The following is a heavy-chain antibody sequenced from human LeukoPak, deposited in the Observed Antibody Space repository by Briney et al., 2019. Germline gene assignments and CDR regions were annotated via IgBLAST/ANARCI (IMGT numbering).Heavy chain of an antibody. CDR3: AKQDYGSGSYCDY. CDR2: IRFDGSHK. J-gene: IGHJ4*02. V-gene: IGHV3-30*02. D-gene: IGHD3-10*01. CDR1: GFMFSTYG. Sequence: PGGSLRLSCAASGFMFSTYGMHWVRQAPGKGLEWVAFIRFDGSHKYYADSVKGRFTISRDNSKNTLYLQMNSLRAEDTAVYYCAKQDYGSGSYCDYWGQGTLVTVSS.